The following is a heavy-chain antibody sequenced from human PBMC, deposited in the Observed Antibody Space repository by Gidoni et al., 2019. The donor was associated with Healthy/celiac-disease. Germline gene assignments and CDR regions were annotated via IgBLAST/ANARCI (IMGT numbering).Heavy chain of an antibody. CDR3: ARVPPYVGDYMDV. D-gene: IGHD3-16*01. CDR1: GYPFTSYY. CDR2: INPSGGST. V-gene: IGHV1-46*01. Sequence: QVQLVQSGAEVKKPGASVTVSCKASGYPFTSYYMHWVRQAPGQGLEWMGIINPSGGSTSYAQKFQGRVTMTRDTSTSTVYMELSSLRSEDTAVYYCARVPPYVGDYMDVWGKGTTVTVSS. J-gene: IGHJ6*03.